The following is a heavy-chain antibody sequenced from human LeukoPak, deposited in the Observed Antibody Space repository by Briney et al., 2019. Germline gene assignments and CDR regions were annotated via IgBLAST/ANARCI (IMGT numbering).Heavy chain of an antibody. J-gene: IGHJ3*02. CDR2: ISSSGSDI. V-gene: IGHV3-11*01. D-gene: IGHD4-23*01. CDR1: GFTFSGYY. Sequence: GGSLRLSCVASGFTFSGYYMGWIRQAPGKGLEWISYISSSGSDIYYTGSMKGRFTISRDNAKNSLFLQMNSLRGDDTALYYCARGFHGGNPLDAFDIWGQGTMVTVSS. CDR3: ARGFHGGNPLDAFDI.